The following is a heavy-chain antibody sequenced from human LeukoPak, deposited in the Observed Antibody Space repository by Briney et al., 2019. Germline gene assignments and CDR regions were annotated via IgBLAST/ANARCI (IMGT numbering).Heavy chain of an antibody. J-gene: IGHJ1*01. CDR3: AREGYDFWSGYYVY. CDR2: IYTSGST. Sequence: SETLPLTCTVSGGSISSGSYYWSWIRQPAGKGLEWIGRIYTSGSTNYNPSLKSRVTISVDTSKNQFSLKLSSVTAADTAVYYCAREGYDFWSGYYVYWGQGTLVTVSS. V-gene: IGHV4-61*02. D-gene: IGHD3-3*01. CDR1: GGSISSGSYY.